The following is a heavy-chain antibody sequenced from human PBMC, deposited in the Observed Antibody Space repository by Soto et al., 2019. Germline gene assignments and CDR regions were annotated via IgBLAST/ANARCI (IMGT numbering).Heavy chain of an antibody. D-gene: IGHD6-6*01. J-gene: IGHJ4*02. CDR3: ASGGSSLNFDS. CDR1: GFTFSSYG. CDR2: ISYDESNK. V-gene: IGHV3-30*03. Sequence: GGSLRLSCAASGFTFSSYGMHWVRQAPGKGLEWVAVISYDESNKYYADSVKGRFTISRDNAKNTLYLQMNSLRAEDTAVYYCASGGSSLNFDSWGQGTLVTVSS.